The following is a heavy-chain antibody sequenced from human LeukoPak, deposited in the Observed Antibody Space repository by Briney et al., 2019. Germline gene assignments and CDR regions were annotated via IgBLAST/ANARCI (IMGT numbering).Heavy chain of an antibody. V-gene: IGHV4-59*12. CDR2: IYYSGST. Sequence: SETLSLTCTVSGGSISSYYWSWIRQPPGKGLEWIGYIYYSGSTNYNPSLKSRVTISVDTSKNQFSLKLSSVTAADTAVYYCARGRYYYGSGSYPRYYYYYYMDVWGKGTTVTVSS. CDR3: ARGRYYYGSGSYPRYYYYYYMDV. CDR1: GGSISSYY. D-gene: IGHD3-10*01. J-gene: IGHJ6*03.